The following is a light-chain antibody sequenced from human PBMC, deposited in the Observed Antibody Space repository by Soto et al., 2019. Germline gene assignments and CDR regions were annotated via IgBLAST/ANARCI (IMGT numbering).Light chain of an antibody. J-gene: IGLJ2*01. V-gene: IGLV2-14*01. CDR2: EVS. CDR3: SSDTSSSL. Sequence: QSALTQPASVSGSPGQSITISCTGTSSDVGGYNYVSWYQQHPGKAPKLMIYEVSNRPSGVSNRFSGSKSGNTASLTISGLQAEDEADYYCSSDTSSSLFGGGTKVTVL. CDR1: SSDVGGYNY.